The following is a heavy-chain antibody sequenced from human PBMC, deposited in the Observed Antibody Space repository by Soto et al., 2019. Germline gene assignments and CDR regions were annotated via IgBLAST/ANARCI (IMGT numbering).Heavy chain of an antibody. D-gene: IGHD3-16*01. CDR1: GFSFNYA. Sequence: DVQLLESGGGLVLPGGSLGLSCVVSGFSFNYAIIWVRQAPGKGQEWVSGITGGGNTEYAASVKGRFTISRDNSKNTVYLQMNSLRAEETAMYYCAKDAVYDDGLWLVSDWGQGTLVTVS. V-gene: IGHV3-23*01. J-gene: IGHJ4*02. CDR3: AKDAVYDDGLWLVSD. CDR2: ITGGGNT.